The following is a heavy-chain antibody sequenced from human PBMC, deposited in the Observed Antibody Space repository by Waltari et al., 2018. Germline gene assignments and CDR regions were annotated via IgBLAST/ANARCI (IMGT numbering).Heavy chain of an antibody. CDR2: ISSGGTNM. Sequence: EVQLVESGGGLVQPGGSLRLSCAASGFPFSRYEMNWVRQAPGKGREWVSYISSGGTNMFYAESVKGRFTISRDNAKNSLYLHMNSLRVEDTAVYYCARERSVTGKGNLDYWGQGTLVTVSS. V-gene: IGHV3-48*03. D-gene: IGHD3-10*01. J-gene: IGHJ4*02. CDR1: GFPFSRYE. CDR3: ARERSVTGKGNLDY.